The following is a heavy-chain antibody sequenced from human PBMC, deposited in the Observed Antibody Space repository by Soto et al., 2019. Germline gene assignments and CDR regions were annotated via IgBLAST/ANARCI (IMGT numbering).Heavy chain of an antibody. Sequence: SVKVSCKASGFTFTSSAVQWVRQARGQRLEWIGWIVVGSGNTNYAQKFQERVTITRDMSTSTAYMELSSLRSEDTAVYYCAKDLRFLEWLPNFVDPWGQGTLVTVSS. D-gene: IGHD3-3*01. CDR2: IVVGSGNT. V-gene: IGHV1-58*01. CDR1: GFTFTSSA. CDR3: AKDLRFLEWLPNFVDP. J-gene: IGHJ5*02.